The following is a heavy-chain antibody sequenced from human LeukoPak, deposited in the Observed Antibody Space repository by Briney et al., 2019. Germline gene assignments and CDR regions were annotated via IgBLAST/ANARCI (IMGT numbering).Heavy chain of an antibody. CDR3: ARVYYDFWSGYYYYYYGMDV. D-gene: IGHD3-3*01. V-gene: IGHV1-8*01. Sequence: ASVKVSCKASGYTFTSYDINWVRQATGQGLEWMGWMNPNSGNTGYAQKFQGRVTMTRNTSICTAYMELSSLRSEDTAVYYCARVYYDFWSGYYYYYYGMDVWGQGTTVTVSS. J-gene: IGHJ6*02. CDR2: MNPNSGNT. CDR1: GYTFTSYD.